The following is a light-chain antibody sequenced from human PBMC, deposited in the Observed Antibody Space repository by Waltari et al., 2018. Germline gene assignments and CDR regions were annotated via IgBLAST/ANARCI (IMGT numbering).Light chain of an antibody. CDR3: NSRDGNGNPFV. CDR1: SLRYYY. V-gene: IGLV3-19*01. Sequence: SSELTQDPAVSVALGQTVRITCPGDSLRYYYANWYRQKPGQAPLLVMYGKNNRPPGIADRFSGSYSGDTASLTITGAQAEDEADYYCNSRDGNGNPFVFGPATKVTVL. J-gene: IGLJ1*01. CDR2: GKN.